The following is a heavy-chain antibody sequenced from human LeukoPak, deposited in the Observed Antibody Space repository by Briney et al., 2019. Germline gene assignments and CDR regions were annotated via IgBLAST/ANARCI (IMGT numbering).Heavy chain of an antibody. CDR3: ARGDISGMRG. J-gene: IGHJ4*02. CDR1: GLIVSSNF. Sequence: GGSLRLSCAASGLIVSSNFMTWVRQAPGKGLEWVSVTYSGGNTYYADSVKGRFTISRDKSKNTLFLQMDNLRADDTAVYYCARGDISGMRGWGQGTLVTVSS. V-gene: IGHV3-53*01. CDR2: TYSGGNT. D-gene: IGHD1-20*01.